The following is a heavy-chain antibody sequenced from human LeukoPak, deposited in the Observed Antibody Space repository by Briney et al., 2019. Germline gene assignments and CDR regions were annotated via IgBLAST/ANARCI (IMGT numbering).Heavy chain of an antibody. Sequence: SETLSLTCAVYGGSFSGYYWSWIRQPPGKGLEWIGEINHSGSTNYNPSLKSRVTISVDTSKNQFSLKLSSVTAADTAVYYCARPLAKYYLQIKSAFDIWGQGTMVTVSP. CDR1: GGSFSGYY. D-gene: IGHD2/OR15-2a*01. CDR3: ARPLAKYYLQIKSAFDI. V-gene: IGHV4-34*01. CDR2: INHSGST. J-gene: IGHJ3*02.